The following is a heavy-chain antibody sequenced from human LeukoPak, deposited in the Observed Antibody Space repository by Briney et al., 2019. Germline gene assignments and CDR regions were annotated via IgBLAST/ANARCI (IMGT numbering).Heavy chain of an antibody. J-gene: IGHJ5*02. CDR2: INHSGST. CDR3: AGGGRLLWFGADNWFDP. V-gene: IGHV4-34*01. CDR1: GGSFSGYY. D-gene: IGHD3-10*01. Sequence: SETLSLTCAVYGGSFSGYYWSWIRQPPGKGLEWIGEINHSGSTNYNPSLKSRVTISVDTSKNQFSLKLSSVTAADTAVYYCAGGGRLLWFGADNWFDPWGQGTLVTVPS.